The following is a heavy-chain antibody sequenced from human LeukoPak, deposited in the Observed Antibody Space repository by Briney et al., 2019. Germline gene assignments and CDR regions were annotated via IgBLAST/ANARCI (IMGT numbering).Heavy chain of an antibody. D-gene: IGHD3-22*01. CDR2: INPNSGGT. CDR1: GYTFTSYA. CDR3: ARDKGGMGIIDY. Sequence: ASVKVSCKASGYTFTSYAMNWVRQAPGQGLEWMGRINPNSGGTNYAQKFQGRVTMTRDTSISTAYMELSRLRSDDTAVYYCARDKGGMGIIDYWGQGTLVTVSS. J-gene: IGHJ4*02. V-gene: IGHV1-2*06.